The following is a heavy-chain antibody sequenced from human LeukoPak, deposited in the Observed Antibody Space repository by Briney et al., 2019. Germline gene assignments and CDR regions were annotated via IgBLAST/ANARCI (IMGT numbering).Heavy chain of an antibody. Sequence: GTSLRLSCAGSGFIFSGYGIHWVRQAPGKGLEWVGVISYIGAHRYYANSVRGRFTISRDNFQSSVFLQMDSLGVEDTAVYYCVKDAHPPPREKTPGDWGQGTLVIVDS. CDR1: GFIFSGYG. J-gene: IGHJ4*02. V-gene: IGHV3-30*18. CDR3: VKDAHPPPREKTPGD. CDR2: ISYIGAHR. D-gene: IGHD1-26*01.